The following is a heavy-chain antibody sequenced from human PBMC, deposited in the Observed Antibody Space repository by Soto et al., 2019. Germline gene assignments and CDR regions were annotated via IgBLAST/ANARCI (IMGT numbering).Heavy chain of an antibody. J-gene: IGHJ4*02. CDR2: SNAGNGYT. Sequence: QVQLVQSGAEVKKPGASVKVSCKASGYTFTSFAVHWVRQAPGQRLEWMGWSNAGNGYTKYTEIFQGRVTITRDTSANIAYMELSSLRSGDTAVYYCAGVYCSTTSCHYYLDYWGQGTLVTVSS. V-gene: IGHV1-3*01. CDR1: GYTFTSFA. CDR3: AGVYCSTTSCHYYLDY. D-gene: IGHD2-2*01.